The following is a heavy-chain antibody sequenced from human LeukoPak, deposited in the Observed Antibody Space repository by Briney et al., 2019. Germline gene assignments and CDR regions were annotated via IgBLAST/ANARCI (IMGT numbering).Heavy chain of an antibody. CDR3: ARVYCSSTSCYTYAFDI. CDR1: GGSISSYY. CDR2: IYYSGST. D-gene: IGHD2-2*02. J-gene: IGHJ3*02. Sequence: SETLSLTCTVSGGSISSYYWSWIRQPPGKGLEWIGYIYYSGSTNYNPSLKSRVTISVDASKNQFSLKLSSVTAADTAVYYCARVYCSSTSCYTYAFDIWGQGTMVTVSS. V-gene: IGHV4-59*01.